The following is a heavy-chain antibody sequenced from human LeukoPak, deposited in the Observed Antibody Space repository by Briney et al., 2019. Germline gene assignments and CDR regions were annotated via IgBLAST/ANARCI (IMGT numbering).Heavy chain of an antibody. CDR3: ARDRHSSSWSSFDY. D-gene: IGHD6-13*01. CDR1: GFTFSTYW. V-gene: IGHV3-21*01. CDR2: ISSSSSYI. J-gene: IGHJ4*02. Sequence: GGSLRLPCAASGFTFSTYWMNWVRQAPGKGLEWVSSISSSSSYIYYADSVKGRFTISRDNAKNSLYLQMNSLRAEDTAVYYCARDRHSSSWSSFDYWGQGTLVTVSS.